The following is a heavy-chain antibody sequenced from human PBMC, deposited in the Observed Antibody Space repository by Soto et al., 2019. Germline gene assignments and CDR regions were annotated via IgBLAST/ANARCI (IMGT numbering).Heavy chain of an antibody. J-gene: IGHJ6*02. V-gene: IGHV4-39*01. D-gene: IGHD4-4*01. CDR1: GGSISSSSYY. CDR3: ARLRFDYSNYAPNYYYYGMDV. Sequence: SETLSLTCTVSGGSISSSSYYWGWIRQPPGKGLEWIGSIYYSGSTYYNPSLKSRVTISVDTSKNQFSLKLSSVTAADTAVYYCARLRFDYSNYAPNYYYYGMDVWGQGTTVTVSS. CDR2: IYYSGST.